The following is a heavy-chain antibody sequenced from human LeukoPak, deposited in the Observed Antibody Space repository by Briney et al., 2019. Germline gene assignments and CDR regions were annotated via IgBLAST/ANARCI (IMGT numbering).Heavy chain of an antibody. CDR1: GYTFTSYG. J-gene: IGHJ4*02. D-gene: IGHD3-10*01. Sequence: ASVKVSCKASGYTFTSYGISWVRQAPGQGLEWMGWINPNSGDTNYAQKFQGRVTMTRDTSINTAYMDLSSLRSDDTAGYYCARGLLWFGELSPFDYWGQGTLVTVSS. CDR2: INPNSGDT. CDR3: ARGLLWFGELSPFDY. V-gene: IGHV1-2*02.